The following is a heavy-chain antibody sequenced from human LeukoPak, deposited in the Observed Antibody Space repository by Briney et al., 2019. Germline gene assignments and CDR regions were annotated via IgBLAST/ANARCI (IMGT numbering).Heavy chain of an antibody. D-gene: IGHD3-16*02. V-gene: IGHV4-34*01. J-gene: IGHJ4*02. CDR1: GGSFSGYY. Sequence: PSETLSLTFAVYGGSFSGYYWSWIRQPPAKGLEWIGEINHSGSTNYNPSLNSRVPISDDTSKTQFSLKLSSGTAADTAVYYCARGVLYEYILGSYHQGLDYWGQGTLVTVSS. CDR3: ARGVLYEYILGSYHQGLDY. CDR2: INHSGST.